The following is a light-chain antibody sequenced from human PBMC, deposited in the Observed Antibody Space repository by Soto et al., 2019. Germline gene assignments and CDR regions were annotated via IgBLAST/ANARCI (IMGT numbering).Light chain of an antibody. Sequence: EIVLTQSPATLSLSPGERATLSCRASQSVSSYLAWYQQKPGQAPRLLIYDASNRATGIPARFSGSGSGTDFTLSISRLEPEDFAVYYCQQYGSSRFTFGPGTTVDIK. CDR1: QSVSSY. J-gene: IGKJ3*01. V-gene: IGKV3-20*01. CDR2: DAS. CDR3: QQYGSSRFT.